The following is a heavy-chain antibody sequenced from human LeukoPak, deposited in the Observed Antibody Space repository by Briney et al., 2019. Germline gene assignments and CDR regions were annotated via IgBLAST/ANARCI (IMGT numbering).Heavy chain of an antibody. CDR1: GGSISSSSYY. D-gene: IGHD4-17*01. J-gene: IGHJ5*02. V-gene: IGHV4-39*06. CDR2: IYYSRST. CDR3: ARVGDYGDYVNWFDP. Sequence: SETLSLTCTVSGGSISSSSYYWGWIRQPPGKGLEWIGSIYYSRSTYYNPSLKSRVTISVDTSKNQFPLKMSSVTAADTAIYYCARVGDYGDYVNWFDPWGPGTLVTVSS.